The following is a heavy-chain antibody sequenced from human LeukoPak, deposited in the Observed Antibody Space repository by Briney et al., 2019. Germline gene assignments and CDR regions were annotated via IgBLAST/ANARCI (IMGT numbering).Heavy chain of an antibody. Sequence: PGGSLRLSCAASGFTFNSYSMNWVRQAPGKGLEWISYITSSSGTIYYADSVKGRFIISRDNSKNTLYLQMNSLRAEDTAVYYCSRDRHCIGSTCYGLWGQGTRVTVSS. J-gene: IGHJ4*02. D-gene: IGHD2-2*01. V-gene: IGHV3-48*01. CDR2: ITSSSGTI. CDR3: SRDRHCIGSTCYGL. CDR1: GFTFNSYS.